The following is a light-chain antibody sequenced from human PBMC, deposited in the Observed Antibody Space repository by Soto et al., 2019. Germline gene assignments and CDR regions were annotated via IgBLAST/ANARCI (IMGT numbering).Light chain of an antibody. CDR1: QSLLHINGHNY. CDR2: LGS. Sequence: EIVMTQTPLSLPVTPGEPASISCRSSQSLLHINGHNYVGWYLQKPGQSPHLLIYLGSNRASGVPDRFTGSGSGTDFTLRISRVEADDVGVYYCMQAIQTPPTFGQGTTVAIK. CDR3: MQAIQTPPT. J-gene: IGKJ1*01. V-gene: IGKV2-28*01.